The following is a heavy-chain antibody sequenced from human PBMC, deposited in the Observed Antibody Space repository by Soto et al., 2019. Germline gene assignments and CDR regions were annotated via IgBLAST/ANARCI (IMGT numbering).Heavy chain of an antibody. V-gene: IGHV4-59*10. Sequence: PSETLSLTCAVSGGSFNSYYWSWIRQPAGKGLEWIGRLYTNENTNYNPSLRSRVTMSVDTSKNQFSLTLSYVTAADTAVYYCATYNSGHYSFAMDVWGHGTTVTVSS. CDR3: ATYNSGHYSFAMDV. CDR1: GGSFNSYY. J-gene: IGHJ6*02. CDR2: LYTNENT. D-gene: IGHD1-20*01.